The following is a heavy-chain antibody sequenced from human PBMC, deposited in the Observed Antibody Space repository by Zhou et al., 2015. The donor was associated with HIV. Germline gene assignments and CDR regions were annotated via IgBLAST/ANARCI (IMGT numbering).Heavy chain of an antibody. CDR2: IIPIFGTA. V-gene: IGHV1-69*01. J-gene: IGHJ4*02. Sequence: QVQLVQSGAEVKKPGSSVKVSCKASGGTFSSYAISWVRQAPGQGLEWMGGIIPIFGTANYAQKFQGRVTITADESTSTAYMELSSLRSEDTAVYYCARERRPMIVVVIDGEGFDYWGQGTLVTVSS. D-gene: IGHD3-22*01. CDR1: GGTFSSYA. CDR3: ARERRPMIVVVIDGEGFDY.